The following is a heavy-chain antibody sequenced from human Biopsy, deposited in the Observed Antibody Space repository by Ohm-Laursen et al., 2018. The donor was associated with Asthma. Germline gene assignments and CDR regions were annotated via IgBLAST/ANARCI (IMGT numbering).Heavy chain of an antibody. CDR2: IVLGSGDT. CDR1: GFPLTAYT. V-gene: IGHV1-58*01. D-gene: IGHD4-17*01. J-gene: IGHJ4*02. CDR3: AAGRTSLNGESLI. Sequence: SVKVSCKVSGFPLTAYTFQWVRQARGLGLEWIGWIVLGSGDTNYAQKFQERVTFTRDMSTSTASMELRGLRSEDTAVYFCAAGRTSLNGESLIWGQGTLVSVPS.